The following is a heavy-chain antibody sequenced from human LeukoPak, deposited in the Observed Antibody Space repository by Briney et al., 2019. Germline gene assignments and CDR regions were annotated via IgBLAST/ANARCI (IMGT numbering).Heavy chain of an antibody. CDR2: IYYSGST. CDR3: ARAGATIFGVVIGLDY. Sequence: SETLSLTCTVSGGSISSYYWSWIRQPPGKGLEWIGYIYYSGSTNYSPSLKSRVTISVDTSKNQFSLKLSSVTAADTAVYYCARAGATIFGVVIGLDYWGQGTLVTVSS. V-gene: IGHV4-59*01. CDR1: GGSISSYY. J-gene: IGHJ4*02. D-gene: IGHD3-3*01.